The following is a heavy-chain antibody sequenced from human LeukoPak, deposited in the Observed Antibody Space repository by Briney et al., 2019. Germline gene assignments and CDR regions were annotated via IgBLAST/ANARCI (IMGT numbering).Heavy chain of an antibody. CDR2: INHSGST. D-gene: IGHD6-6*01. Sequence: SETLSLTCAVYGGSFSGYYWSWIRQPPGKGLERIGEINHSGSTNYNPSLKSRVTISVDTSKNQFSLKLSSVTAADTAVYYCARGGGSSSSALDYWGQGTLVTVSS. CDR3: ARGGGSSSSALDY. CDR1: GGSFSGYY. V-gene: IGHV4-34*01. J-gene: IGHJ4*02.